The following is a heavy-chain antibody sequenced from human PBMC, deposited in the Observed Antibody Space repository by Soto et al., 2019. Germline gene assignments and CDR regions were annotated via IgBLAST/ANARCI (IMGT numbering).Heavy chain of an antibody. J-gene: IGHJ6*02. CDR3: ASTITMVRGHGMDV. D-gene: IGHD3-10*01. CDR1: GFTFSSYW. Sequence: EVQLVESGGGIVQPGGSLRLSCAASGFTFSSYWMHCVRQAPGKGLVWVSRINSDESSTSYADSVEGRFTISRDNAKNTLSLQMNSLRADDTAVYYCASTITMVRGHGMDVWGQGTTVTVSS. V-gene: IGHV3-74*01. CDR2: INSDESST.